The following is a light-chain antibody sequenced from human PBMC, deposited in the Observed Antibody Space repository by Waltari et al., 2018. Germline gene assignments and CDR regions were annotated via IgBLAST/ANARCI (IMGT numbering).Light chain of an antibody. CDR2: DVS. J-gene: IGLJ3*02. CDR3: NSYTSSRTWV. Sequence: QSALTQPASVSGSPGQSITISCTGPRSDVGGYTHVSWYQQHPGKAPKLIIYDVSTRPSGTSNRFSGSKSGNTASLTISGLQAEDEADYYCNSYTSSRTWVFGGGTKLTVL. V-gene: IGLV2-14*03. CDR1: RSDVGGYTH.